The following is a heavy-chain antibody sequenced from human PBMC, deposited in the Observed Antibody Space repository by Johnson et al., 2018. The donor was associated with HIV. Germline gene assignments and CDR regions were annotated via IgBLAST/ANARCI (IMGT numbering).Heavy chain of an antibody. CDR1: GFTFRTYW. Sequence: VQLVESGGGLVQPGGSLRLSCAASGFTFRTYWMSWVRQAPGKGLEWVANINQDGSAKYYVDSVKGRFTISRDNAEKSLFLQMNSLRAEDTAMYYALLGQDGGGVWGQGTMVTVSS. V-gene: IGHV3-7*01. CDR2: INQDGSAK. CDR3: LLGQDGGGV. D-gene: IGHD3-16*01. J-gene: IGHJ3*01.